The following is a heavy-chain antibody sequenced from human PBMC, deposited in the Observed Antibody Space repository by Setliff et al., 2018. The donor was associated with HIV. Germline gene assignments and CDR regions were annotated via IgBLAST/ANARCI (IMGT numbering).Heavy chain of an antibody. Sequence: ASVKVSCKASGYKFTGHHIQWMRQAPGQGLEWMGRINPNMGDTQYAQKFQGRIIMTRDTSINTVYMELSSLTSDDTAVYYCARVPLSGWLYFDYWGQGTLVTVSS. D-gene: IGHD6-19*01. CDR3: ARVPLSGWLYFDY. V-gene: IGHV1-2*06. J-gene: IGHJ4*02. CDR2: INPNMGDT. CDR1: GYKFTGHH.